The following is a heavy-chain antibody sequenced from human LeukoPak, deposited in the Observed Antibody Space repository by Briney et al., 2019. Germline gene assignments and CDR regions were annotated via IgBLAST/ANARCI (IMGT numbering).Heavy chain of an antibody. CDR1: GFTLDDYA. CDR3: VKDSRSFIEVRGTLGWFDS. CDR2: ISWNSGGI. D-gene: IGHD2-2*01. Sequence: PGRSLRLSRAPSGFTLDDYAMHWVRQVPGKGLEWVSGISWNSGGIAYADSVKGRFTISRDNAKNSLYLEMNSLRVEDMALYYCVKDSRSFIEVRGTLGWFDSWGQGTLVTVSS. J-gene: IGHJ5*01. V-gene: IGHV3-9*03.